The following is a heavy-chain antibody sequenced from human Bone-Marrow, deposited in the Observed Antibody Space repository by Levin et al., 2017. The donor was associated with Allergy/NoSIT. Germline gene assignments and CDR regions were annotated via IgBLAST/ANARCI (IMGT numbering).Heavy chain of an antibody. Sequence: PGGSLRLSCAASGFTFSNYWMTWVRQAPGKGLEWVANIKRDESVKYFVDSVKGRFTISRDNAKNSLYLQMNSLRAEDTAVYYCARDENYYDGSNYYDVFDVWGQGTMVTVSS. D-gene: IGHD3-22*01. J-gene: IGHJ3*01. CDR1: GFTFSNYW. CDR3: ARDENYYDGSNYYDVFDV. V-gene: IGHV3-7*01. CDR2: IKRDESVK.